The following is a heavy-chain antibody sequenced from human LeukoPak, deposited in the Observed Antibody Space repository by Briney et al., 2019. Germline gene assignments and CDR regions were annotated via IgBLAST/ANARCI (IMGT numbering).Heavy chain of an antibody. CDR3: ARVSQLLWFGESNNAFDY. Sequence: GGSLRLSCTASGLTFSTSGFNWVRQAPGKGLEWVASIGPTGSDRYHADSIKGRFTISRDNANNFLYLQMNSLRAEDTAVYYCARVSQLLWFGESNNAFDYWGQGTLVTVSS. D-gene: IGHD3-10*01. V-gene: IGHV3-21*06. CDR1: GLTFSTSG. J-gene: IGHJ4*02. CDR2: IGPTGSDR.